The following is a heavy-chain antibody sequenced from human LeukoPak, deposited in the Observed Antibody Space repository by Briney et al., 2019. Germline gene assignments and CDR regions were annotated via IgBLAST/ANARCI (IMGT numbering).Heavy chain of an antibody. J-gene: IGHJ3*02. Sequence: SETLSLTCAVYGGSFSGYYWSRIRQHPGKGLEWIGYIYYSGSTYYNPSLKSRVTISVDTSKNQFSLKLSSVTAADTAVYYCARDESSGYKSAETLDAFDIWGQGTMVTVSS. CDR2: IYYSGST. CDR3: ARDESSGYKSAETLDAFDI. D-gene: IGHD5-12*01. V-gene: IGHV4-31*11. CDR1: GGSFSGYY.